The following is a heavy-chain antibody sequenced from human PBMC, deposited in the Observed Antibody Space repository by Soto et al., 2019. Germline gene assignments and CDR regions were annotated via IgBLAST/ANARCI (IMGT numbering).Heavy chain of an antibody. V-gene: IGHV3-15*07. CDR2: IKTKTEGGTT. Sequence: EVQLVESGGGLVKPGGSLRLSCAASGFSFSNAWMNWVRQAPGKGLEWVGRIKTKTEGGTTDLAVSVKGRFTISRDDSKNALYLQMNSLKTEDTAVYYCSTALGTYLSRFDYWGQGTLVTVSS. D-gene: IGHD1-26*01. CDR3: STALGTYLSRFDY. J-gene: IGHJ4*02. CDR1: GFSFSNAW.